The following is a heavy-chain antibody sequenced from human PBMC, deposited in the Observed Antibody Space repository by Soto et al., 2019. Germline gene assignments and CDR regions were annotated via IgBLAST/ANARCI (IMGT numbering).Heavy chain of an antibody. J-gene: IGHJ4*02. CDR1: GGSISSGGYS. CDR2: IYHSGST. V-gene: IGHV4-30-2*01. Sequence: SETLSLTCAVSGGSISSGGYSWSWIRQPPGKGLEWIGYIYHSGSTYYNPSLKSRVTISVDRSKDQFSLKLSSVTAADTAVYYCASSFWLRDYFDYWGQGTLVTVSS. CDR3: ASSFWLRDYFDY. D-gene: IGHD3-9*01.